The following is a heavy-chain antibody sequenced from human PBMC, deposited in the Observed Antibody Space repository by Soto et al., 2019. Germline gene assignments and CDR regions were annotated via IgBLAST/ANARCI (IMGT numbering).Heavy chain of an antibody. V-gene: IGHV3-23*01. J-gene: IGHJ5*02. Sequence: VGSLRLSCVASGFTFGNYAMSWVRQAPGKGLEWVSSITGIDGRTYYADSVKGRFTISRDNHKNTLYLQMNNLRAEDTAMFYCAKDRGPYCSGGICYTPSWFDPWGQGTQVTVSS. D-gene: IGHD2-15*01. CDR1: GFTFGNYA. CDR3: AKDRGPYCSGGICYTPSWFDP. CDR2: ITGIDGRT.